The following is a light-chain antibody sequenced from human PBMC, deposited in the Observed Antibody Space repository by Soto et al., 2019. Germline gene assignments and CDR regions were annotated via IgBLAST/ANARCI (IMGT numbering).Light chain of an antibody. CDR2: AAS. V-gene: IGKV3-15*01. J-gene: IGKJ1*01. Sequence: EIVMTQSPVTLSASSGERVTLSCRASQSVSSDLAWYQQKPGQPPRLLIYAASTRATGIPARFSGSGSGTEFILTISSLQSEDSAVYYCQQYNNWPPWTFGQGTKVEIK. CDR1: QSVSSD. CDR3: QQYNNWPPWT.